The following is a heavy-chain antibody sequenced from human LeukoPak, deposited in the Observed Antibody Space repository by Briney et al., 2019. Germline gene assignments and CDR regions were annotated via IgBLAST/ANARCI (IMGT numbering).Heavy chain of an antibody. Sequence: PGGSLRLSCAASGFTFSSYAMSWVRQAPGKGLEWVSGIGWNSGSIGYADSVKGRFTVSRDNAKNSLYLQMDSLRADDTALYYCAKDKYLYDSSGFSAFDIWGQGTMVTVSS. CDR2: IGWNSGSI. CDR1: GFTFSSYA. CDR3: AKDKYLYDSSGFSAFDI. D-gene: IGHD3-22*01. V-gene: IGHV3-9*01. J-gene: IGHJ3*02.